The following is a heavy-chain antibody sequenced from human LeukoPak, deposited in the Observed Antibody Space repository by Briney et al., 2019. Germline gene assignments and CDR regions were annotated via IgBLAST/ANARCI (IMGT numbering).Heavy chain of an antibody. J-gene: IGHJ6*02. D-gene: IGHD6-13*01. V-gene: IGHV3-23*01. CDR2: ISGSGGST. CDR1: GFTFSTYS. Sequence: PGGSLRLSCAASGFTFSTYSMDWVRQAPGKGLEWVSAISGSGGSTYYADSVKGRFTISRDNSKNTLSLQMNSLRAEDTAVYYCAKGIQGIAAAASYYYGMDVWGQGTTVTVSS. CDR3: AKGIQGIAAAASYYYGMDV.